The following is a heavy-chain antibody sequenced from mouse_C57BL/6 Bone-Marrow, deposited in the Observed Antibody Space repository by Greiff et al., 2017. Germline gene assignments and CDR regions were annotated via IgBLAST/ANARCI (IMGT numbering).Heavy chain of an antibody. D-gene: IGHD1-1*01. CDR3: ARNYGSSCDD. V-gene: IGHV1-22*01. J-gene: IGHJ2*01. CDR1: GYTFTDYN. Sequence: EVQLQESGPELVKPGASVKMSCKASGYTFTDYNMHWVKQSHGKSLEWIGYINPNNGGTSYNQKFKGKATLTVNKSSSTAYMELRSLTSEDSAVYYCARNYGSSCDDWGQGTTLTVSS. CDR2: INPNNGGT.